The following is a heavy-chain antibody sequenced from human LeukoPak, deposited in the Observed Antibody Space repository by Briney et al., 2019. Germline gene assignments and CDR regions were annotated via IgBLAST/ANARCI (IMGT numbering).Heavy chain of an antibody. V-gene: IGHV4-34*01. CDR1: GGSFSGYY. CDR3: ARGRRYSSSWYGMDV. D-gene: IGHD6-13*01. Sequence: SEALSVTCAVYGGSFSGYYWSWIRQPPGRGVAWVGGINHSGSTNYNPSVKSRVTISVDTSKNQFSLKLSSVTAADTAVYYCARGRRYSSSWYGMDVWGKGTTVTVSS. CDR2: INHSGST. J-gene: IGHJ6*03.